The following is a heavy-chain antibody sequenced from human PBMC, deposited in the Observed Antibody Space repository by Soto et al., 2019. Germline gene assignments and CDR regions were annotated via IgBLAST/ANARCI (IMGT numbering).Heavy chain of an antibody. Sequence: ASVKVSCKASGYTFNIYGISWARQAPGQGLEWMGWISASNGNTNYVEKFQGRVTMTTDTSTSTAYMELRSLRSDDTAMYYCARAGATVTKGADNWGQGTLVTVSS. CDR2: ISASNGNT. V-gene: IGHV1-18*01. CDR3: ARAGATVTKGADN. CDR1: GYTFNIYG. D-gene: IGHD4-4*01. J-gene: IGHJ4*02.